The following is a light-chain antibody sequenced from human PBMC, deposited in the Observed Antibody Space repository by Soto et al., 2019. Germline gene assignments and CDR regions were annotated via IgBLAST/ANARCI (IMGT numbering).Light chain of an antibody. V-gene: IGKV3-11*01. CDR2: HAS. J-gene: IGKJ5*01. CDR3: QQRSNRPIT. Sequence: EIVMTQSPATLSVSPGEGATLSCRASQSVSSYLAWYQQKPGQAPRLLVYHASNRATGVPARFSGSGSGTDFTLTISSLEPEDFAVYYCQQRSNRPITFGQGTRLEIK. CDR1: QSVSSY.